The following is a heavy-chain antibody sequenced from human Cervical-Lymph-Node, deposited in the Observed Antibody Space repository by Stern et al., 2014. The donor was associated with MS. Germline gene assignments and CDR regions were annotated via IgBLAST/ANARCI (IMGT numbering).Heavy chain of an antibody. CDR2: IHDSGST. Sequence: VQLVESGPGLVKPSQTLSLTCTVSGGSISSSGYYWSWIRQPADKGLEWIGRIHDSGSTYYNPSLKSRVTISMDTAKNQFSLTLPPGTAADTAVYYCATTRWDLFTWNWFDPWGQGTLVTVSS. V-gene: IGHV4-61*02. J-gene: IGHJ5*02. CDR3: ATTRWDLFTWNWFDP. CDR1: GGSISSSGYY. D-gene: IGHD1-26*01.